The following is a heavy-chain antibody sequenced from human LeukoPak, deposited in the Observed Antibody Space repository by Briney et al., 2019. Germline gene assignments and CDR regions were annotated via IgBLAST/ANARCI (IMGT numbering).Heavy chain of an antibody. CDR3: AREGYCSSTSCKTPRGVSSDY. J-gene: IGHJ4*02. Sequence: SVKVSCKASGGTFSSYAISWVRQAPGQGLEWMGGIIPIFGTANYAQKFQGRVTMTRDTSTSTVYMELSSLRSEDTAVYYCAREGYCSSTSCKTPRGVSSDYWGQGTLVTVSS. CDR1: GGTFSSYA. D-gene: IGHD2-2*01. CDR2: IIPIFGTA. V-gene: IGHV1-69*05.